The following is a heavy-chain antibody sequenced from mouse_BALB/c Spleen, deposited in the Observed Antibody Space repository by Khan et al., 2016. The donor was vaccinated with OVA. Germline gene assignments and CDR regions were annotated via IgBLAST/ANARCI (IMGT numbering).Heavy chain of an antibody. J-gene: IGHJ4*01. CDR2: IWSDGST. Sequence: VQLKQSGPGLVAPSQSLSITCTISGFSLTSYGVHWVRQPPGKGLELLVVIWSDGSTTYNSALKSRLSITKDNSKSQVFLKMNSLQIDDTAMYYCARHDRYFYAMDYWGQGSSVTVSS. CDR3: ARHDRYFYAMDY. CDR1: GFSLTSYG. V-gene: IGHV2-6-1*01. D-gene: IGHD2-14*01.